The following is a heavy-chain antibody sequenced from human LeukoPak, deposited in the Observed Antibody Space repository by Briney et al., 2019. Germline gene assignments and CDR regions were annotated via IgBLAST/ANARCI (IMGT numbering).Heavy chain of an antibody. CDR3: ATGHSGSYSYYFDY. CDR1: GYTLTELS. D-gene: IGHD1-26*01. CDR2: FDPEDGET. V-gene: IGHV1-24*01. J-gene: IGHJ4*02. Sequence: ASVKVSCKVSGYTLTELSMHWVRQAPGKGLEWMGGFDPEDGETIYAQKFQGRVTMTEDTSTDTAYMELSSLRSEDTAVYYCATGHSGSYSYYFDYWGQGTLVTVSS.